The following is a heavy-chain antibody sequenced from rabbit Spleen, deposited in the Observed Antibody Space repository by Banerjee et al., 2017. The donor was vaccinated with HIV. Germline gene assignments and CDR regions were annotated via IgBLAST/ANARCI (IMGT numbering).Heavy chain of an antibody. D-gene: IGHD1-1*01. V-gene: IGHV1S40*01. CDR3: ARDTSSSFSSYGMAL. CDR2: IELGSSGFT. J-gene: IGHJ6*01. CDR1: GVSFSGDSY. Sequence: QSLEESGGDLVKPGASLTLTCIASGVSFSGDSYMCWVRQAPGKGLEWIACIELGSSGFTYFASWAKGRFTISKTSSTTVTLQMTSLTAADTATYFCARDTSSSFSSYGMALWGPGTLVTVS.